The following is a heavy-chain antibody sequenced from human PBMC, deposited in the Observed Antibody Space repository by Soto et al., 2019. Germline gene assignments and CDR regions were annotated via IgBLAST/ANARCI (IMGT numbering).Heavy chain of an antibody. CDR2: IYYSGST. CDR3: ARLSIAVAGTYYFDY. D-gene: IGHD6-19*01. Sequence: QVQLQESGPGLVKPSETLSLTCTVSGGSISSYYWSWIRQPPGKGLGWFGYIYYSGSTNYNPSLKSRVTISVDTSKNQFSLKLSSVTAADTAVYYCARLSIAVAGTYYFDYWGQGTLVTVSS. V-gene: IGHV4-59*01. J-gene: IGHJ4*02. CDR1: GGSISSYY.